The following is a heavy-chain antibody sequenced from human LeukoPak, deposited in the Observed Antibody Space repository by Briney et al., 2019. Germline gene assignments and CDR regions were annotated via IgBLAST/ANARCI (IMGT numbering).Heavy chain of an antibody. V-gene: IGHV3-7*01. CDR2: VKQDGSEK. Sequence: ETLSLTCAVYGGSFSGYYWSWIRQPPGKGLEWVANVKQDGSEKYYVDSVKGRFTISRDNAKNSLYLQMNSLRAEDTAVYYCAREREWLVRAIFDYWGQGTLVTVSS. CDR3: AREREWLVRAIFDY. D-gene: IGHD6-19*01. CDR1: GGSFSGYY. J-gene: IGHJ4*02.